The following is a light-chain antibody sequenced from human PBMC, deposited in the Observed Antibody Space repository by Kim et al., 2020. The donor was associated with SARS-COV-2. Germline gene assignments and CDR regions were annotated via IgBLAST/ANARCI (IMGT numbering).Light chain of an antibody. Sequence: LPPGQRASLSCRTSQSVISNNLAWYQQKPGQAPRLLMYATSTRATGIPDRFSGRGSGTDFTLTISRLEPEDFAVYYCQVYDNFMYTFGQGTKLEI. CDR3: QVYDNFMYT. V-gene: IGKV3-20*01. CDR1: QSVISNN. CDR2: ATS. J-gene: IGKJ2*01.